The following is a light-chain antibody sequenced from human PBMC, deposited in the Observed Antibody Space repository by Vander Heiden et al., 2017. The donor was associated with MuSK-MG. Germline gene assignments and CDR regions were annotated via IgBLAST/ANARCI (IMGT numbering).Light chain of an antibody. CDR2: GNN. CDR1: SSNIGAGYD. Sequence: SALTQPPSAAATPGPRVTISCTGTSSNIGAGYDVHWYLQLPGTAPKLLIFGNNNRPSGVPDRFSGSKSGTSASLAITGLQAEDEADYYCQSYDRSLTGYVFGTGTKVTGL. V-gene: IGLV1-40*01. J-gene: IGLJ1*01. CDR3: QSYDRSLTGYV.